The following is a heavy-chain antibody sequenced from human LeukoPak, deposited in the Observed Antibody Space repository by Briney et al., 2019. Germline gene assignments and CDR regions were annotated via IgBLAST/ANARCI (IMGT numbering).Heavy chain of an antibody. CDR1: GGSISSYS. D-gene: IGHD6-19*01. V-gene: IGHV4-30-2*01. CDR2: IYHSGST. Sequence: PSETLSLTCTVSGGSISSYSWSWIRQPPGKGLEWIGYIYHSGSTYYNPSLKSRVTISVDRSKNQFSLKLSSVTAADTAVYYCARGSGDNWFDPWGQGTLVTVSS. J-gene: IGHJ5*02. CDR3: ARGSGDNWFDP.